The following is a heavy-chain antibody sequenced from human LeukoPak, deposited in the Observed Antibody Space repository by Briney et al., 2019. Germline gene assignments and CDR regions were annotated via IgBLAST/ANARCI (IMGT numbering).Heavy chain of an antibody. D-gene: IGHD5-18*01. V-gene: IGHV3-73*01. CDR1: GLTFSDSA. J-gene: IGHJ6*02. CDR3: IRDVDTAMRYGMDV. CDR2: MRGKASSYAT. Sequence: VQPGGSLKLSCAASGLTFSDSAMHWDRQASGKGLEWVGRMRGKASSYATAYGASVKGRFTISRDDSENTAYLQMNTLKIEDTAVYYCIRDVDTAMRYGMDVWGQGTTVTVSS.